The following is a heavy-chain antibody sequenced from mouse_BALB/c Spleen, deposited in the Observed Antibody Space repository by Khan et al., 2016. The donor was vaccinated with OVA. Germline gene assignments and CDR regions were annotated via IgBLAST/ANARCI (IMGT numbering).Heavy chain of an antibody. D-gene: IGHD1-2*01. Sequence: EVELVESGGGLVQPGGSRKLSCAASGFTFSGSGMHWVRQAPEKGLEWVAYISSGSKTTYYADTVKGRFNISRDNPKNTLFLQMTSLRSEDTAKYFCARTGYYYFDYGGQGTTLTVSS. CDR2: ISSGSKTT. CDR1: GFTFSGSG. CDR3: ARTGYYYFDY. V-gene: IGHV5-17*02. J-gene: IGHJ2*01.